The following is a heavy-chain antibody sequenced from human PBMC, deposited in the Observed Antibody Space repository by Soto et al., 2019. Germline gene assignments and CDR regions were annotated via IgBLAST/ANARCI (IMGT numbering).Heavy chain of an antibody. D-gene: IGHD6-19*01. J-gene: IGHJ3*02. Sequence: SGTLSLTCTVSGGSISSYYWSWIRQPPGKGLEWIGYIYYSGSTNYNPSLKSRVTISVDTSKNQFSLKLSSVTAADTAVYYCARRKQWLGDAFDIWGQGTMVTXSS. CDR1: GGSISSYY. CDR3: ARRKQWLGDAFDI. V-gene: IGHV4-59*08. CDR2: IYYSGST.